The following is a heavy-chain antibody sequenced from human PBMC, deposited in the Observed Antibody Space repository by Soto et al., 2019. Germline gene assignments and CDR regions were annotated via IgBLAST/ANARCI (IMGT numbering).Heavy chain of an antibody. CDR3: AHTMAPRIFDY. Sequence: QITLKDAGPTLVKPTQTLTLTCSFSGFSLSTDGVGVGWVRQPPGKALEWLALIYWDDDKGYSTSLKSRLTITKDTSKNQVVLTMTNMDPADTATYYCAHTMAPRIFDYWGQGTLVTVSS. V-gene: IGHV2-5*02. J-gene: IGHJ4*02. CDR1: GFSLSTDGVG. CDR2: IYWDDDK.